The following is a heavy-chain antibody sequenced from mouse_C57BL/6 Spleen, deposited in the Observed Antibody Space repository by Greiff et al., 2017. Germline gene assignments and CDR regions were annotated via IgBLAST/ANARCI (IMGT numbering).Heavy chain of an antibody. D-gene: IGHD2-2*01. Sequence: QVQLQQSGAELVRPGASVTLSCKASGYTFTDYEMHWVKQTPVHGLAWIGAIDPETGGTAYNQKFKGKAILTADKSSRTAYMELRSLTSEDSAVYYCTRDGYDVGAYWGQGTLVTVSA. J-gene: IGHJ3*01. CDR3: TRDGYDVGAY. CDR1: GYTFTDYE. V-gene: IGHV1-15*01. CDR2: IDPETGGT.